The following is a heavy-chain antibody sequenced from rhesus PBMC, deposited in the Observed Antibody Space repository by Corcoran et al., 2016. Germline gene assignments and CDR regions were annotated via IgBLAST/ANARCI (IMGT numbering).Heavy chain of an antibody. J-gene: IGHJ5-1*01. CDR3: TRLSNNRFDV. V-gene: IGHV3-116*02. CDR2: IRSKAYGGTA. Sequence: EVRLCESGGGLAQPGGSLRLSGAGSGFSFSDSYMSWVRQAPGKGPEWVGCIRSKAYGGTAEYAASVKGRFTISRDDSKSIASLQMNSLKTEDTAVYYCTRLSNNRFDVWGPGVLVTV. CDR1: GFSFSDSY.